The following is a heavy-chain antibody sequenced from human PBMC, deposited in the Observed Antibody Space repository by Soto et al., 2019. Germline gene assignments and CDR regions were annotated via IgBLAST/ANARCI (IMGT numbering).Heavy chain of an antibody. CDR1: GFSLSSPAVG. V-gene: IGHV2-5*02. D-gene: IGHD6-19*01. J-gene: IGHJ4*02. Sequence: QITLKESGPTLVKPTQTLTLTCTFSGFSLSSPAVGVNWIRQPPGKALEWLALIYCDDDKQYRPSRRSRLTITKGTSKNQVVLTMTNVDPVDTATYYCAHGSGWLSDYWGQGTLVTVS. CDR3: AHGSGWLSDY. CDR2: IYCDDDK.